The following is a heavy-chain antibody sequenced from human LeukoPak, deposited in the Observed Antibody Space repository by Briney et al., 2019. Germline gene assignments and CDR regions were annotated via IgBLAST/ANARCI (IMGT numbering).Heavy chain of an antibody. CDR2: MKSKRGGGTT. CDR3: TWMTTFFTVDF. J-gene: IGHJ4*02. Sequence: GGSLRLSCAASGFSFSGAWMSWVRQAPGQGLEWVGRMKSKRGGGTTDYAAPVKGRFTISRDDSRNTLYLQMDSLQIEDTAVYYCTWMTTFFTVDFWGQGTRVTVSS. CDR1: GFSFSGAW. D-gene: IGHD3-16*01. V-gene: IGHV3-15*01.